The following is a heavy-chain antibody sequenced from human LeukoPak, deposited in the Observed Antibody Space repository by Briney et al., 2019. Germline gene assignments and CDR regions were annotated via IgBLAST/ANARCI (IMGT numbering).Heavy chain of an antibody. CDR1: GFTFDDYA. D-gene: IGHD4-17*01. CDR3: AKDKDGEGYFDY. CDR2: ISWNSGSI. Sequence: GGSLRLSCAASGFTFDDYAMHWVRQAPGKGLEWVSGISWNSGSIGYADSVKGRFTISRDNAKNSLYPQMNSLRAEDTALYYCAKDKDGEGYFDYWGQGTLVTVSS. J-gene: IGHJ4*02. V-gene: IGHV3-9*01.